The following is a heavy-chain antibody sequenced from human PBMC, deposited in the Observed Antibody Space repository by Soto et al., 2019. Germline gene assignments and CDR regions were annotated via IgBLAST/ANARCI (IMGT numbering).Heavy chain of an antibody. CDR3: ARTDPLYQGIAAAGTSNWFDP. D-gene: IGHD6-13*01. V-gene: IGHV4-39*01. CDR1: GGSISSSSYY. CDR2: IYYSGST. Sequence: SETLSLTCTVSGGSISSSSYYWGWIRQPPGKGLEWIGSIYYSGSTYYNPSLKSRVTISVDTSKNQFSLKLSSVTAADTAVYYCARTDPLYQGIAAAGTSNWFDPWGQGTLVTVSS. J-gene: IGHJ5*02.